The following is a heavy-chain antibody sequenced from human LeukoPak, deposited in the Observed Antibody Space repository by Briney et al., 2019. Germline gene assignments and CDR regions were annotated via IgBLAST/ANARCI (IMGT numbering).Heavy chain of an antibody. J-gene: IGHJ3*02. CDR1: GFTFSKYW. CDR3: ARDREEMVRAPYAFGI. CDR2: IKQDESEK. D-gene: IGHD3-10*01. V-gene: IGHV3-7*01. Sequence: GGSLRLSCAASGFTFSKYWMTWVRQAPGKGLEWVANIKQDESEKYYGDSVKGRFTVSRDNAKNSLYLQMNSLRAEDTAVYYCARDREEMVRAPYAFGIWGQGTMVTVSS.